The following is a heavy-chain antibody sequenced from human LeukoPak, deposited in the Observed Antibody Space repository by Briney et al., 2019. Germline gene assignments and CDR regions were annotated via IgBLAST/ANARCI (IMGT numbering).Heavy chain of an antibody. Sequence: GGSLRLSCAASGFTFDDDAMHWVRQAPGKGLEWVSGISWNSGSIGYADSVKGRFTISRDNAKNSLYLQMNSLRAEDTALYYCAKLRLPGIAVAGPLDYWGQGTLVTVSS. CDR1: GFTFDDDA. J-gene: IGHJ4*02. CDR3: AKLRLPGIAVAGPLDY. V-gene: IGHV3-9*01. D-gene: IGHD6-19*01. CDR2: ISWNSGSI.